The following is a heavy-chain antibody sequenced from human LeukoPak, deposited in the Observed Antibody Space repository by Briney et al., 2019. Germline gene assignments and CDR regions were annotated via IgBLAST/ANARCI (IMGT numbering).Heavy chain of an antibody. V-gene: IGHV1-2*02. CDR1: GYSFIDYH. Sequence: ASVKVSCKASGYSFIDYHLHWVRQAPGQGLEWMGYINCNSGSPTYAQNFQGRVTMTRDTSINTAYMELPRLTSDETGIYYCEREVIEPGGTTSWLDTWGKGT. CDR2: INCNSGSP. CDR3: EREVIEPGGTTSWLDT. J-gene: IGHJ5*02. D-gene: IGHD1-14*01.